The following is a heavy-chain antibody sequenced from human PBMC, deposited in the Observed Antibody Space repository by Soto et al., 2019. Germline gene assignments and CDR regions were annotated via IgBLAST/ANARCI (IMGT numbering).Heavy chain of an antibody. V-gene: IGHV4-34*01. CDR2: INHSGST. Sequence: SDTLSLTSAVYGGFFSGYYWSWIRQPPGKGLEWIGEINHSGSTNYNPSLKGRVTISVDTSKNQFSLKLSSVTAADTAVHYCERGGVRGVIITGNYYGMDVWGQGTTVTVSS. D-gene: IGHD3-10*01. J-gene: IGHJ6*02. CDR3: ERGGVRGVIITGNYYGMDV. CDR1: GGFFSGYY.